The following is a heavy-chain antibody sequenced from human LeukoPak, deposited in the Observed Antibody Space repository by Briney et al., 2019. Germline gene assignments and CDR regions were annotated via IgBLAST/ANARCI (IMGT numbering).Heavy chain of an antibody. CDR1: GGCFSGYY. CDR2: INHSGST. J-gene: IGHJ4*02. D-gene: IGHD3-10*01. CDR3: ARGGYYGSGSYYPYHY. Sequence: SETLSLTCAVYGGCFSGYYWSWIRQPPGKGLEWIGEINHSGSTNYNPSLKSRVTISVDTSKNQFSLKLSSVTAADTAVYYCARGGYYGSGSYYPYHYWGQGTLVTVSS. V-gene: IGHV4-34*01.